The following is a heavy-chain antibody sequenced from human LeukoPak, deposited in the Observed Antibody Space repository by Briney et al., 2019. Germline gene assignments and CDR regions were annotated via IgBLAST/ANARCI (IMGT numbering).Heavy chain of an antibody. CDR2: IKTDGSAM. J-gene: IGHJ4*02. V-gene: IGHV3-74*03. CDR3: VRGRTVSTILDY. Sequence: PGGSLRLSCVGSGFTFNDYWIHWVRQAPGKGLVWVSAIKTDGSAMQYADSVKGRFAISRDNDKNTVYLQMNSLRDEDTAVYYCVRGRTVSTILDYWGQGTLVTVSS. CDR1: GFTFNDYW. D-gene: IGHD5/OR15-5a*01.